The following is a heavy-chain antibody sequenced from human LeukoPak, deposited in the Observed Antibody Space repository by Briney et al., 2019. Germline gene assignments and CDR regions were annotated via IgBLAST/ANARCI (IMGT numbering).Heavy chain of an antibody. V-gene: IGHV3-43D*03. J-gene: IGHJ3*02. D-gene: IGHD3-22*01. CDR3: ARDMGDSSGYSLLEEIRTDAFDI. CDR1: GFTFDDYA. CDR2: ISWDGGST. Sequence: GGSLRLSCAASGFTFDDYAMHWVRQAPGKGLEWVSLISWDGGSTYYADSVKGRFTISRDNSKNSLYLQMNSLRAEDTAVYYCARDMGDSSGYSLLEEIRTDAFDIWGQGTMVTVSS.